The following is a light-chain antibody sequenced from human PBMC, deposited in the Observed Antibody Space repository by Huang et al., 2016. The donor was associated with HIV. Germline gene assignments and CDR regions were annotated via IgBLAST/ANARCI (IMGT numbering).Light chain of an antibody. CDR3: HQYAKSMAT. CDR1: QSVDTSY. CDR2: ETS. J-gene: IGKJ1*01. V-gene: IGKV3D-20*02. Sequence: VLTQSPVSVSLSLGDRLTVSCRGRQSVDTSYLAWYQDKPGQSPERLVDETSARASGIPGRCSGSGSGRDFSLTISRLGPEDFGVYYCHQYAKSMATFGQGTKVDI.